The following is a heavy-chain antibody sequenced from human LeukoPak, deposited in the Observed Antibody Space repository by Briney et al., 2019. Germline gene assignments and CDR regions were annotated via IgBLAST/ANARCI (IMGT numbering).Heavy chain of an antibody. CDR1: GFTFSSNG. CDR3: AKDRVQSSAFDI. Sequence: GVSLRLSCAASGFTFSSNGMHWGRQAPGKGLEWVAVISYDGSNKYYADSVKGRFTISRDNSKNTLYLQMNSLRAEDTAVYYCAKDRVQSSAFDIWGQGTMVTVSS. D-gene: IGHD1-1*01. V-gene: IGHV3-30*18. CDR2: ISYDGSNK. J-gene: IGHJ3*02.